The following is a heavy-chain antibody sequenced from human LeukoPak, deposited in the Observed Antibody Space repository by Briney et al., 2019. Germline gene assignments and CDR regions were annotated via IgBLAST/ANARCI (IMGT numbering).Heavy chain of an antibody. D-gene: IGHD3-10*01. CDR2: ISGTGGST. J-gene: IGHJ5*02. CDR1: GFTFSSYA. CDR3: AKGRGLPGSAWFDP. Sequence: GGSLRLSCAASGFTFSSYAMSWVRQAPGKGLEWVSAISGTGGSTYYVVYVEGRFTISRDNSKNTLYLQMNSLRAEDTAVYYCAKGRGLPGSAWFDPWGQGTLVTVSS. V-gene: IGHV3-23*01.